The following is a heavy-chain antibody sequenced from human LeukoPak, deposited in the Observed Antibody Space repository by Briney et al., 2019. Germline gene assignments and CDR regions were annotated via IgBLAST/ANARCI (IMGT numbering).Heavy chain of an antibody. D-gene: IGHD4-17*01. V-gene: IGHV4-4*07. Sequence: SETLSLTCSVSGGSISSYFWSWIRQPAGKGLEWIGRIHASGTTIYNPSLKSRVTISMDTSKNQFSLKLSSVTAADTAVYYCARAHHLDYGDWFDPWGQGILVPVSS. J-gene: IGHJ5*02. CDR3: ARAHHLDYGDWFDP. CDR1: GGSISSYF. CDR2: IHASGTT.